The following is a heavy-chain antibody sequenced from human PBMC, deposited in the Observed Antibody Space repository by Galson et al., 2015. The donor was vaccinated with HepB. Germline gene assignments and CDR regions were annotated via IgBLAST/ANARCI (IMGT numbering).Heavy chain of an antibody. CDR3: ARDRYYDILTGRGLFDY. CDR1: GGSFSGYY. D-gene: IGHD3-9*01. CDR2: INHSGST. J-gene: IGHJ4*02. Sequence: TLSLTCAVYGGSFSGYYWSWIRQPPGKGLEWIGEINHSGSTNYNPSLKSRVTISVDTSKNQFSLKLSSVTAADTAVYYCARDRYYDILTGRGLFDYWGQGTLVTVSS. V-gene: IGHV4-34*01.